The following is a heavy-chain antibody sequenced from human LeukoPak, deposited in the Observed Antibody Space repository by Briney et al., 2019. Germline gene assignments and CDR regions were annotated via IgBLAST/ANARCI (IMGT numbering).Heavy chain of an antibody. CDR2: IYYSGST. D-gene: IGHD1-26*01. V-gene: IGHV4-59*05. CDR3: ARRGSGSYRRYFDY. Sequence: SETLSLTCTVSGGSISSYYRSWIRQPPGKGLEWIGSIYYSGSTYYNPSLKSRVTISVDTSKNQFSLKLSSVTAADTAVYYCARRGSGSYRRYFDYWGQGTRVTVSS. CDR1: GGSISSYY. J-gene: IGHJ4*02.